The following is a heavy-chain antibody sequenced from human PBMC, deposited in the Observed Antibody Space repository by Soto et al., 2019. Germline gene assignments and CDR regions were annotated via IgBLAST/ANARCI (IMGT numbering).Heavy chain of an antibody. D-gene: IGHD3-16*01. CDR3: AKDRARLGLYTNFDY. J-gene: IGHJ4*02. Sequence: TGGSLRLSCAASGFTFSSYAMSWVRQAPGKGLEWVSAISGSGGSTYYADSVKGRFTISRDNSKNTLYLQMNSLRAEDTAVYYCAKDRARLGLYTNFDYWGQGTLVTVSS. CDR2: ISGSGGST. CDR1: GFTFSSYA. V-gene: IGHV3-23*01.